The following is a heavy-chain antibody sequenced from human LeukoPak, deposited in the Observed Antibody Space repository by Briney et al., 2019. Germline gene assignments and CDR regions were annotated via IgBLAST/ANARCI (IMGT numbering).Heavy chain of an antibody. CDR1: GGSFSGYY. D-gene: IGHD4-17*01. V-gene: IGHV4-34*01. CDR3: ARANTVTTSFDY. J-gene: IGHJ4*02. Sequence: SETLSLTCAVYGGSFSGYYWSWIRQPPGKGLEWIGEINHSGSTNYIPSLKSRVTISVDTSKNQFSLKLSSVTAADTAVYYCARANTVTTSFDYWGQGTLVTVSS. CDR2: INHSGST.